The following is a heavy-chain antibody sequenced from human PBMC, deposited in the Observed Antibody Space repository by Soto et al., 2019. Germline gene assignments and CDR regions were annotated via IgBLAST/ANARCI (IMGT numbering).Heavy chain of an antibody. Sequence: GESLKISCKGSGYNFTSYWIGWVRQMPGQGLEWMGIIHIGDSDTRYSPSFQGQVTISADKSISAAYLQWSSLKASDTAIYYCARGYCSRGFCYSFPGYYLDPWGPGTLVTVSS. V-gene: IGHV5-51*01. J-gene: IGHJ5*02. CDR3: ARGYCSRGFCYSFPGYYLDP. CDR2: IHIGDSDT. CDR1: GYNFTSYW. D-gene: IGHD2-15*01.